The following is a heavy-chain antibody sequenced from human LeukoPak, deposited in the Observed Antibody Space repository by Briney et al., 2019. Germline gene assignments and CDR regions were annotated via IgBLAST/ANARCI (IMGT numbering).Heavy chain of an antibody. V-gene: IGHV4-39*01. D-gene: IGHD4-17*01. J-gene: IGHJ4*02. CDR2: IYYSGST. CDR1: GGSISSSSYY. Sequence: SETLSLTCTVSGGSISSSSYYWGWIRQPPGKGLEWIGSIYYSGSTYYNPSLKSRVTISVDTSKNQFSLKLSSVTAADTAVYYCARGVYGDHLFDYWGQGTLVTVSS. CDR3: ARGVYGDHLFDY.